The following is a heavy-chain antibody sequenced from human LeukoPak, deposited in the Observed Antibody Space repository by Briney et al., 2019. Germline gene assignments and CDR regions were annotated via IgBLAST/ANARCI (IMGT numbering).Heavy chain of an antibody. J-gene: IGHJ4*02. CDR1: GGSISGYY. CDR2: IYASGST. Sequence: SETLSLTCTVSGGSISGYYWSWIRQPAGKRLEWIGRIYASGSTSYNPSLKSRVTISVGKSKNQFSLTLSSVTAADTALYYCARVSDYYDTSGYYYAFDYWGQGTLVTVSS. CDR3: ARVSDYYDTSGYYYAFDY. V-gene: IGHV4-4*07. D-gene: IGHD3-22*01.